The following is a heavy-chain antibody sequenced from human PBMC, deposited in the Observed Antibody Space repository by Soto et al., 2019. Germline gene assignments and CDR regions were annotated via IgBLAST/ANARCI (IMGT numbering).Heavy chain of an antibody. D-gene: IGHD6-6*01. V-gene: IGHV1-3*01. CDR3: ARDWGIAARPRWFDT. CDR2: INAGNGNT. J-gene: IGHJ5*02. CDR1: GYSFTSYA. Sequence: GXSVKVSCEASGYSFTSYAMHWVRQAPGQSLEWMGWINAGNGNTKYSQKFQGRVTITRDTSASTAYMELSSLRSEDTAVYYCARDWGIAARPRWFDTWGQGPLVTVS.